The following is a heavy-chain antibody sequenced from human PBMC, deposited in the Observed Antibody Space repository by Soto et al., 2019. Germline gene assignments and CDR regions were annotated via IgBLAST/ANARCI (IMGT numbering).Heavy chain of an antibody. D-gene: IGHD1-26*01. Sequence: QVQLVQSGAEVKKPGASVKVSCKASGYTFTSYARNWVRQAPGQRLEWMGWINAGNGNTKYSQKFQGRVTITRDTSASTAYMELSSLRSEDTAVYYCARSVGAALSDYWGQGTLVTVSS. CDR1: GYTFTSYA. CDR3: ARSVGAALSDY. CDR2: INAGNGNT. V-gene: IGHV1-3*01. J-gene: IGHJ4*02.